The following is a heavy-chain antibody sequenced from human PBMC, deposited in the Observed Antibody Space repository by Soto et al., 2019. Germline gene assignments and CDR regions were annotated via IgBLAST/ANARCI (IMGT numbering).Heavy chain of an antibody. CDR2: IYYSGST. Sequence: SETLSLTCTVSGGSISSGGYYWSWIRQHPGKGLEWIGYIYYSGSTYYNPSLKSRVTISVDTSKNQFSLKLSSVTAADTAVYYCARVKKYWDSSGWYNWFDPWGQGTLVTVSS. CDR1: GGSISSGGYY. CDR3: ARVKKYWDSSGWYNWFDP. D-gene: IGHD6-19*01. J-gene: IGHJ5*02. V-gene: IGHV4-31*03.